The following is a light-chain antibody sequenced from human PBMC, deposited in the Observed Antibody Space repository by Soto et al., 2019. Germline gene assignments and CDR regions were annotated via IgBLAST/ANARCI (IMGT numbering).Light chain of an antibody. J-gene: IGKJ1*01. CDR3: QQRSNWPRT. V-gene: IGKV3-11*01. Sequence: EIVLTQSPGTLSLSPGETATLSFRASQSVSGSYLTWYQQRPGQAPRLLIYDASNRATGIPARFSGSGSGTDFTLTISSLEPEDFAVYYCQQRSNWPRTFGQGTKV. CDR2: DAS. CDR1: QSVSGSY.